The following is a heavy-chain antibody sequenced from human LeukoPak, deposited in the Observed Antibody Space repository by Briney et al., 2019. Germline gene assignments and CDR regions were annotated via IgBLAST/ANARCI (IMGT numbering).Heavy chain of an antibody. CDR2: IYPGDSDT. CDR3: ARTYSGSYYPEGFDY. CDR1: GYSFTSYW. D-gene: IGHD1-26*01. J-gene: IGHJ4*02. V-gene: IGHV5-51*01. Sequence: GESLKISCKGSGYSFTSYWIGWVRQMPGKGLEWMGIIYPGDSDTRYSPSFQGQVTISADKSISNAYLQWSSLKASDTAMYYCARTYSGSYYPEGFDYWGQGTLVTVSS.